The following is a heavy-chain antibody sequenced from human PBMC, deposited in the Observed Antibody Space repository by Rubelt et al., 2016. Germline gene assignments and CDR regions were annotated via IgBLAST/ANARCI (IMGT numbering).Heavy chain of an antibody. J-gene: IGHJ4*02. CDR2: IYYSGST. V-gene: IGHV4-39*01. D-gene: IGHD2-2*01. CDR3: ARRGCSSTSCRYYFDY. Sequence: QLQLQESGPGLVKPSETLSLTCTVSGGSISSSSYYWGWIRQPPGKGLEWIGSIYYSGSTYYNPSLKCRVTISVDTSKNQFSLKLSSVTAADTAVYYCARRGCSSTSCRYYFDYWGQGTLVTVSS. CDR1: GGSISSSSYY.